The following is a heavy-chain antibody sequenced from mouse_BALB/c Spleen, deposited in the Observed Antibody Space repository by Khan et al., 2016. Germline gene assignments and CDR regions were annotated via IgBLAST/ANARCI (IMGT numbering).Heavy chain of an antibody. CDR1: GFSLTDYG. J-gene: IGHJ4*01. D-gene: IGHD2-3*01. CDR2: IWGGGST. CDR3: AKTPVYDLYAMDY. V-gene: IGHV2-6-5*01. Sequence: QVQLKQSGPGLVAPSQSLSITCTVSGFSLTDYGVSWIRQPPGKGLEWLGVIWGGGSTYYNSAINSRLSISKDNSKSQVFLKMNSLQTDDTAMYYCAKTPVYDLYAMDYWGQGTSVTVSS.